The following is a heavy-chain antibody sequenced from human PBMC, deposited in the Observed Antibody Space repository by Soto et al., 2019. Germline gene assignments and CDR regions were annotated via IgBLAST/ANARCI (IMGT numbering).Heavy chain of an antibody. D-gene: IGHD1-1*01. CDR3: ARGRYGDC. Sequence: QVHLVQSGAEVKKPGASVKVSCKGSGYTFTSYGITWVRQAPGQGLEWMGWISAHNGNTDYAQKLQGRVTVTRDTSTSTAHMELRSLRSDDTAVYYCARGRYGDCWGQGALVTVSS. CDR1: GYTFTSYG. CDR2: ISAHNGNT. V-gene: IGHV1-18*01. J-gene: IGHJ4*02.